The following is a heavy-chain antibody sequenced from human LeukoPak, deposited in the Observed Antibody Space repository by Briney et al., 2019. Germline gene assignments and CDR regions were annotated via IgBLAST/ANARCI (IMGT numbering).Heavy chain of an antibody. CDR1: GFTFISYA. Sequence: GGSLRLSCAASGFTFISYAMSWVRQAPGKGLEWVSAISGSGGSTYYADSVKGRFTISRDNSKNTLYLQMNALRAGDTAVYYCAKGINGYLYYFDYWGQGTLVTVSS. V-gene: IGHV3-23*01. J-gene: IGHJ4*02. D-gene: IGHD2-8*01. CDR2: ISGSGGST. CDR3: AKGINGYLYYFDY.